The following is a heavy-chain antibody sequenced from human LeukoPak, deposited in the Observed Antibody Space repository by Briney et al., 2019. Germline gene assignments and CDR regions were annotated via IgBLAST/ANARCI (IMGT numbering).Heavy chain of an antibody. V-gene: IGHV4-59*01. J-gene: IGHJ4*02. Sequence: PSETLSLTCTVSGGSISSYYWSWIRQPPGKGLEWIGYMYYRGNTNYDPSLKSRVTISIDTPNSQFSLKLSSVTAADTAVYYCATGVHGIAAAGDYYFDYWGQGTLATVSS. D-gene: IGHD6-13*01. CDR2: MYYRGNT. CDR3: ATGVHGIAAAGDYYFDY. CDR1: GGSISSYY.